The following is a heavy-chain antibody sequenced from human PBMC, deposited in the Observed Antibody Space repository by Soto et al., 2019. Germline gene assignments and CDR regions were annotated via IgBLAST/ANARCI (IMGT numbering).Heavy chain of an antibody. CDR1: GGTFSSYA. CDR2: IIPIFGTA. J-gene: IGHJ5*02. V-gene: IGHV1-69*13. CDR3: AADAAFEWELPGAWFDP. D-gene: IGHD1-26*01. Sequence: GASVKVSCKASGGTFSSYAISWVRQAPGQGLEWMGGIIPIFGTANYAQKFQGRVTITADESTSTAYMELSSLRSEDTAVYYCAADAAFEWELPGAWFDPWGQGTLVTVSS.